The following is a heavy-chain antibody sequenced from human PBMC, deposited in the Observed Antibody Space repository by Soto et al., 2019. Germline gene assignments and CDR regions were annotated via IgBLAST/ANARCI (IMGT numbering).Heavy chain of an antibody. CDR2: IYYSGST. J-gene: IGHJ6*02. Sequence: QVQLQESGPGLVKPSQTLSLTCTVSGGSISSGDYYWSWIRQPPGKGLEWIGYIYYSGSTYYNPSLKSRVTISVDTSKNQFSLKLSSVTAADTAVYYCARDRSPSDWGYYYYGMDVWGQGTTVTVSS. CDR1: GGSISSGDYY. V-gene: IGHV4-30-4*01. D-gene: IGHD7-27*01. CDR3: ARDRSPSDWGYYYYGMDV.